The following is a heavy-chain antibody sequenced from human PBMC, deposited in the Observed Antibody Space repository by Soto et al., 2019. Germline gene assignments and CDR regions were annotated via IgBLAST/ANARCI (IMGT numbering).Heavy chain of an antibody. CDR1: GYTFTDYY. Sequence: QVQLVQSGSEVKKPGASVKVSCKASGYTFTDYYIHWVRQAPGQGVEYMGWINPNTGGTKYGQKFQGGVIITRRHNTTKAYMKLSRRLAEDAAMFYRGRGLKGGIDYWGQGTLVTVPS. D-gene: IGHD6-25*01. CDR2: INPNTGGT. J-gene: IGHJ4*02. CDR3: GRGLKGGIDY. V-gene: IGHV1-2*02.